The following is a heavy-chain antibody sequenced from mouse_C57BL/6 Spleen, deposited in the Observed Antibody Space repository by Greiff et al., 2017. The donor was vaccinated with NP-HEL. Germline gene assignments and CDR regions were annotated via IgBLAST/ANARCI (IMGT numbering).Heavy chain of an antibody. D-gene: IGHD1-1*01. CDR1: GYTFTSYG. CDR3: ARYTTVVAYYYAMDY. V-gene: IGHV1-81*01. Sequence: VQLQQSGAELARPGASVKLSCKASGYTFTSYGISWVKQRTGQGLEWIGEIYPRSGNTYYNEKFKGKATLTADKSSSTAYMELRSLTSEDSAVYFCARYTTVVAYYYAMDYWGQGTSVTVSS. CDR2: IYPRSGNT. J-gene: IGHJ4*01.